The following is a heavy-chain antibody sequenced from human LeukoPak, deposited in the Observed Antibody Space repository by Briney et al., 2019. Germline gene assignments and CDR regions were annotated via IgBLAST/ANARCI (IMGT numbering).Heavy chain of an antibody. CDR3: ARFQAGRPVDS. D-gene: IGHD6-19*01. CDR1: GFTFTNYA. J-gene: IGHJ4*02. Sequence: GGSLRLSCAASGFTFTNYAMTWVRQAPGKGLEWVSTIGNGGAATFYADSVKGRFTISRDNSKNTLYLQMNSLRAEDTAVYYCARFQAGRPVDSRGQGTLVTVSS. CDR2: IGNGGAAT. V-gene: IGHV3-23*01.